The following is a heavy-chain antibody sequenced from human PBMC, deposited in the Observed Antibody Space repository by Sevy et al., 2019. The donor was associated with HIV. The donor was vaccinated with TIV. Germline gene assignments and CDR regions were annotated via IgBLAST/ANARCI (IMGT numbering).Heavy chain of an antibody. V-gene: IGHV1-2*02. D-gene: IGHD2-2*01. CDR2: INPNSGGSGDT. Sequence: ASVKVSCQTSTSSFTAFYLHWLRQAPGQGLEWMGWINPNSGGSGDTNYAQKFQGRLTMTSDASISTAYMELTRLRSDDTAVYYCARDDCSNLGCHGSLLYWGQGTLVTVSS. CDR3: ARDDCSNLGCHGSLLY. CDR1: TSSFTAFY. J-gene: IGHJ4*02.